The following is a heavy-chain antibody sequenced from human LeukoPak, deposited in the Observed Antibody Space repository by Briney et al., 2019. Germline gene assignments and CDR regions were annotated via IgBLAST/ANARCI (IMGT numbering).Heavy chain of an antibody. CDR2: ISSSSSYT. Sequence: GGSLRLSCAASGFTFSSYSMNWVRQAPGKGLEWVSSISSSSSYTYYADSVKGRFTISRDNAKNSVYLQMNSLRAEDTALYYCARGSGSSWYFYFDYWGQGTLVTVSS. CDR1: GFTFSSYS. J-gene: IGHJ4*02. D-gene: IGHD6-13*01. V-gene: IGHV3-21*04. CDR3: ARGSGSSWYFYFDY.